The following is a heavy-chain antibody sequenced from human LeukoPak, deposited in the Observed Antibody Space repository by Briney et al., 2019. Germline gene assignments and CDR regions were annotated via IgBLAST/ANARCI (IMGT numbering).Heavy chain of an antibody. V-gene: IGHV4-39*01. CDR1: GGSISSSSYY. Sequence: PSETLSLTCTVSGGSISSSSYYWGWIRQPPGKGLEWIGSIYYSGSTYYNPSLKSRVTISVDTSKNQFSLKLSSVTAADTAVYYCARSIAAAGIRSAYYYYMDVWGKGTTVTISS. CDR2: IYYSGST. D-gene: IGHD6-13*01. CDR3: ARSIAAAGIRSAYYYYMDV. J-gene: IGHJ6*03.